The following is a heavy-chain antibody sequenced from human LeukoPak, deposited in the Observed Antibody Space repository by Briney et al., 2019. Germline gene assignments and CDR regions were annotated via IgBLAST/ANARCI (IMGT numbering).Heavy chain of an antibody. CDR2: IYYSGST. D-gene: IGHD3-16*02. Sequence: PSETLSLTCTVSGGSISSSSYYWGWIRQPPGKGLEWIGSIYYSGSTYYNPSLKSRVTISVDTSKNQFSLKLSSVTAADTAVYYCARDGGYHFDYWGQGTLVTVSS. J-gene: IGHJ4*02. CDR3: ARDGGYHFDY. V-gene: IGHV4-39*02. CDR1: GGSISSSSYY.